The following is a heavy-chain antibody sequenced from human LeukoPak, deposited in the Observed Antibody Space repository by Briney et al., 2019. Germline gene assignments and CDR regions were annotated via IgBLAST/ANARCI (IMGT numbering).Heavy chain of an antibody. V-gene: IGHV5-51*01. J-gene: IGHJ4*02. CDR3: ARQNDYGDTTWDY. CDR1: GYSFTNYW. CDR2: IYPGDSDT. D-gene: IGHD4-17*01. Sequence: GESLKISCKGSGYSFTNYWNGWVRQMPGKGLEWMGFIYPGDSDTRYSPSFQGQVTISADKSIFTAYLQWSSLKASDTAMYYCARQNDYGDTTWDYWGQGTLVTVPS.